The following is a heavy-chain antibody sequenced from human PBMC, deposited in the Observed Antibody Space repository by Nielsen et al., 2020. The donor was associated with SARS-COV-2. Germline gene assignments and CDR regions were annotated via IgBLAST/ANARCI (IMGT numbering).Heavy chain of an antibody. CDR3: ARGGGAAASSRYFDY. CDR2: ISSSGSTI. CDR1: GFTFSDYY. Sequence: GESLKISCAASGFTFSDYYMSWNRQAPGKGLEWVSYISSSGSTIYYADSVKGRFTISRDNAKNSLYLQMNSLRAEDTAVYYCARGGGAAASSRYFDYWGQGTLVTVSS. V-gene: IGHV3-11*01. D-gene: IGHD6-13*01. J-gene: IGHJ4*02.